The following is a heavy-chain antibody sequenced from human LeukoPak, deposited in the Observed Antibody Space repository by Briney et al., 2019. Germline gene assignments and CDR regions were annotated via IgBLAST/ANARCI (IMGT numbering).Heavy chain of an antibody. CDR2: IYSGGST. Sequence: GGSLRLSCAASGFTVSSNYMSWVRQAPGKGLEWVTVIYSGGSTYYADSVKGRFTISRDNSKNTLYLKMNSLRAEDTAVYYCARDRTYYYGSGGYWFDPWGQGTLVTVSS. J-gene: IGHJ5*02. CDR1: GFTVSSNY. V-gene: IGHV3-66*01. D-gene: IGHD3-10*01. CDR3: ARDRTYYYGSGGYWFDP.